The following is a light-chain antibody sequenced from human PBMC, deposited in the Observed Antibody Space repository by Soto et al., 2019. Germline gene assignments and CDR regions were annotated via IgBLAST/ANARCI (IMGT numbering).Light chain of an antibody. CDR1: QSVSSN. V-gene: IGKV3-15*01. CDR3: QQYNNWRGT. CDR2: GAS. Sequence: EIVMTQSPATLSVSPGERATLSCRASQSVSSNLAWYQQKPGQAPRLLIYGASTRATGIPARFSGSGSGTEFTLTISILQSEDFAVYYCQQYNNWRGTFGQGTKLEIK. J-gene: IGKJ2*01.